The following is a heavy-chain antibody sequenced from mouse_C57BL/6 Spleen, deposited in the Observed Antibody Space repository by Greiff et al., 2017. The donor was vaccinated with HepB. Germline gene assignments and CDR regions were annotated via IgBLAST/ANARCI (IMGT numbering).Heavy chain of an antibody. CDR1: GYTFTNYW. D-gene: IGHD1-3*01. J-gene: IGHJ2*01. Sequence: VQLVESGAELVRPGTSVKMSCKASGYTFTNYWIGWAKQRPGHGLEWIGDIYPGGGYTNYNEKFKGKATLTADNSSSTAYMQFISLTSEDSAIYYCARKWDYWGQGTTRTVSS. CDR3: ARKWDY. V-gene: IGHV1-63*01. CDR2: IYPGGGYT.